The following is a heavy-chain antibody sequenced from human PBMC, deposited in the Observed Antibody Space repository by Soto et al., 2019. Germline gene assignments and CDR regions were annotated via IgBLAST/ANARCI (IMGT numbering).Heavy chain of an antibody. D-gene: IGHD4-17*01. J-gene: IGHJ5*02. CDR3: ARAPRTTVVTRWFGP. Sequence: QVQLQQWGAGLLKPSETLSLTCAVYGGSFSGYYWSWIRQPPGKGLEWIGEINHSGSTNYNPSLKSRVSISVDTSKNQVSLKLGSVTAADTAVYYCARAPRTTVVTRWFGPWGQGTLVTVSS. V-gene: IGHV4-34*01. CDR2: INHSGST. CDR1: GGSFSGYY.